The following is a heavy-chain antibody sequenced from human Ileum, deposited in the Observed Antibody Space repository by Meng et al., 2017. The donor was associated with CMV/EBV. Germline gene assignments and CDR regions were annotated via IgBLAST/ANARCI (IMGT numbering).Heavy chain of an antibody. CDR3: ARASPQRRFLSY. V-gene: IGHV4-34*01. J-gene: IGHJ4*02. Sequence: LQNWGPDNLRPQNTLTPVCTAKNSAFSDYYWTWIRQSPGKGLEWIGEINNRGSTNYNPSLKSRVTISIDTSRNQFSLKLTSMTAADTAVYYCARASPQRRFLSYWGQGTLVTVSS. CDR1: NSAFSDYY. D-gene: IGHD3-3*01. CDR2: INNRGST.